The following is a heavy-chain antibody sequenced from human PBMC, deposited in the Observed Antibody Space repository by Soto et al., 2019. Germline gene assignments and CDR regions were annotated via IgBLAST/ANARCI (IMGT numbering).Heavy chain of an antibody. V-gene: IGHV3-30-3*01. CDR2: ISDDGNTK. D-gene: IGHD4-17*01. J-gene: IGHJ5*02. Sequence: QVRLVESGGGVVQPGRSLRLSCAASGFIFSSYPMHWVRQAPGKGLEWVALISDDGNTKYYADSVKGRFTISREKSKNTLYMQMNSLSAEDTAVYYCTRADVTVTLSVFDPWGQGTLVTVSS. CDR3: TRADVTVTLSVFDP. CDR1: GFIFSSYP.